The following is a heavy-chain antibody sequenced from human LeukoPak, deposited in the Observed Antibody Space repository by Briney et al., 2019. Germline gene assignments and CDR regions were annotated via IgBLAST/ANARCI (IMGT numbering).Heavy chain of an antibody. CDR3: AKDLTEYDSSGYYWYDAFDI. Sequence: GGSLRLSCAASGFTFSSYAMSWVRQAPGKVLEWVSAISGSGGSTYYADSVKGRFTISRDNSKNTLYLQMNSLRAEDTAVYYCAKDLTEYDSSGYYWYDAFDIWGQGTMVTVSS. CDR1: GFTFSSYA. V-gene: IGHV3-23*01. D-gene: IGHD3-22*01. J-gene: IGHJ3*02. CDR2: ISGSGGST.